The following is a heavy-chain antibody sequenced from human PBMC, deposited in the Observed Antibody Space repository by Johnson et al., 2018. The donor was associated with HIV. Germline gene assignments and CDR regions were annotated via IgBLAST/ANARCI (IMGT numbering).Heavy chain of an antibody. CDR2: ISYDGSNK. J-gene: IGHJ3*02. Sequence: QVQLVESGGGVVQPGRSLRLSCAASGFSFSSYDMHWVRQAPGKGLEWVAVISYDGSNKYYADSVKGRFTISRDNSKNTLYLQMNSLRAEDTAVYYCAGGRAVAVTRSFDIWGQGTMVTVSS. V-gene: IGHV3-30*03. CDR3: AGGRAVAVTRSFDI. CDR1: GFSFSSYD. D-gene: IGHD6-19*01.